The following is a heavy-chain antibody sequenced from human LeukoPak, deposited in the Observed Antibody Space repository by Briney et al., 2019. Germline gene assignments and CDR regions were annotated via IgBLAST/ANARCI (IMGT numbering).Heavy chain of an antibody. J-gene: IGHJ6*02. CDR2: INPNSGGT. V-gene: IGHV1-2*02. D-gene: IGHD2-2*01. CDR1: GYTFTGYY. CDR3: ARDIVVVPAASGVDYYYYYGMDV. Sequence: ASVNVSCKASGYTFTGYYMHWVRQAPGQGLDWMGWINPNSGGTNYAQKFQGRVTMTRDTSISTAYMELSRLRSDDTAVYYCARDIVVVPAASGVDYYYYYGMDVWGQGTTVTGPS.